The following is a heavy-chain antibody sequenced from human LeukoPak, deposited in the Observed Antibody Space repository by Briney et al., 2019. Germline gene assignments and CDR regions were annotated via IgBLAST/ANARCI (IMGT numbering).Heavy chain of an antibody. D-gene: IGHD3-16*01. CDR2: IYYSGRS. Sequence: SETLSLTCTVPGGSIDNYYWSWVRQPPGKGLEWVGYIYYSGRSSYTPSLTSRATLPVEASNHQSCLKVSSVTAADSAVYYWARYYGVTGGLDYWGEGTLVTVSS. CDR1: GGSIDNYY. CDR3: ARYYGVTGGLDY. V-gene: IGHV4-59*08. J-gene: IGHJ4*02.